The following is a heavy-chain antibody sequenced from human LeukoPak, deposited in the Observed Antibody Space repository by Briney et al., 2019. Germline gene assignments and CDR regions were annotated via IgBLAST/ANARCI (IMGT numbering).Heavy chain of an antibody. V-gene: IGHV1-24*01. CDR2: FDPEDGET. CDR1: GYTLTELS. CDR3: ATDLAARDGYPGY. J-gene: IGHJ4*02. D-gene: IGHD5-24*01. Sequence: GASVKVSCKVSGYTLTELSMHWVRQAPGRGLEWMGGFDPEDGETIFAQKFQGRVTMTEDTSTDTAYMELSSLRSEDTAVYYCATDLAARDGYPGYWGQGTLVTVSS.